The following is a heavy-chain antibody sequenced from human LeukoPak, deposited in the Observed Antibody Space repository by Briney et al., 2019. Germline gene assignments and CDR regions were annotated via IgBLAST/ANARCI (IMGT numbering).Heavy chain of an antibody. CDR3: ARRYCSGGSCYMRGYYGMDV. Sequence: PSETLSLTCAVSTGSFSAYYWSWIRQSPGKGLQWLGEISHSGSTNYNPSLKLRVSISLDTSKNQFSLRLSSVSAADTAVYFCARRYCSGGSCYMRGYYGMDVWATGTTVIVSS. J-gene: IGHJ6*04. CDR2: ISHSGST. V-gene: IGHV4-34*01. D-gene: IGHD2-15*01. CDR1: TGSFSAYY.